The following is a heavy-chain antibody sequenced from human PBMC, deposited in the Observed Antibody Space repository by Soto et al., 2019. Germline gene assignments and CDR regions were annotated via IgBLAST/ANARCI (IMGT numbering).Heavy chain of an antibody. CDR3: ARVTLRYFDWGQPGLDV. J-gene: IGHJ6*02. CDR2: INWNGGST. Sequence: GALRLSCAASGFTFSSYSMVWVRQAPEKGLEWVSGINWNGGSTGYADSVKGRFTISRDNAKNSLYLQMNSLRAEDTALYYCARVTLRYFDWGQPGLDVWGQGTTVTVSS. V-gene: IGHV3-20*04. D-gene: IGHD3-9*01. CDR1: GFTFSSYS.